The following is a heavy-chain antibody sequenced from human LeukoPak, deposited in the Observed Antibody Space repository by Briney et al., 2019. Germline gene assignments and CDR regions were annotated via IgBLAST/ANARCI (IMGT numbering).Heavy chain of an antibody. D-gene: IGHD3-3*01. V-gene: IGHV3-30-3*01. CDR3: ARDRGFDGGTYYDFWSGYNRYYYCGMDV. CDR1: GFTFSSYA. J-gene: IGHJ6*02. CDR2: ISYDGSNK. Sequence: PGGSLRFSCAASGFTFSSYAMHWVRQAPGKGLEWVAVISYDGSNKYYADSVKGRFTISRDNSKNTLYLQMNSLRAEDTAVYYCARDRGFDGGTYYDFWSGYNRYYYCGMDVWGQGTTVTVSS.